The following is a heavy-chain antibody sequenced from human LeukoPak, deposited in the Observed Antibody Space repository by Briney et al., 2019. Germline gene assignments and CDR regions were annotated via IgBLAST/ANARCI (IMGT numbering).Heavy chain of an antibody. CDR1: GFTFSSYS. CDR2: ISSSSSYI. D-gene: IGHD3-9*01. Sequence: MPGGSLRLSRAASGFTFSSYSMNWVRQAPGKGLEWVSSISSSSSYIYYADSVKGRFTISRDNAKNSLYLQMNSLRAEDTAVYYCARDRYDILTGYQEYNWFDPWGQGTLVTVSS. V-gene: IGHV3-21*01. J-gene: IGHJ5*02. CDR3: ARDRYDILTGYQEYNWFDP.